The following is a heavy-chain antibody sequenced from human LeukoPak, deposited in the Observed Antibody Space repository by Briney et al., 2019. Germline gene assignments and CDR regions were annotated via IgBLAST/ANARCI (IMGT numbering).Heavy chain of an antibody. V-gene: IGHV3-30*01. CDR2: ISYDGSNT. D-gene: IGHD6-13*01. CDR1: RFTFRSYG. Sequence: PGGSLRLSCAASRFTFRSYGIHWVRQAPGKGLEWVAVISYDGSNTYYVDSVKGRFTISGDNSKNTLYLQMNSLRGEDTAVYYCARVNGQSSSWLPRSYHYGMDVWGQGTTVTVSS. J-gene: IGHJ6*02. CDR3: ARVNGQSSSWLPRSYHYGMDV.